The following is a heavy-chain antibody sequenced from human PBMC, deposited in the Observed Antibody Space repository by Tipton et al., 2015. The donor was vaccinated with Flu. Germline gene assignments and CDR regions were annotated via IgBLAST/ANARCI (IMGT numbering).Heavy chain of an antibody. CDR1: GGPFSGYY. CDR2: INHSGST. V-gene: IGHV4-34*01. CDR3: ARTGYSSSWLYFQH. D-gene: IGHD6-13*01. J-gene: IGHJ1*01. Sequence: TLSLTCAVYGGPFSGYYWSWIRQPPGKGLEWIGEINHSGSTNYNPSLKSRVTISVDTSKNQFSLKLSSVTAADTAVYYCARTGYSSSWLYFQHWGQGTLVTVSP.